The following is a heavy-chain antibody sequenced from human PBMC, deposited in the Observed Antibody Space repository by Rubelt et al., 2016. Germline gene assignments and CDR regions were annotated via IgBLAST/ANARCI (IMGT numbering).Heavy chain of an antibody. D-gene: IGHD6-13*01. V-gene: IGHV1-69*01. J-gene: IGHJ3*02. Sequence: QVQLVQSGAEVKKPGSSVKVSCKASGGTFSSYAISWVRQAPGQGLEWMGGIIPIFGTANYAQKFQGRVTITADESTSTADMELSSMASEDTAVYYCARGGAAAADDNDAFDIWGQGTMVTVSS. CDR2: IIPIFGTA. CDR1: GGTFSSYA. CDR3: ARGGAAAADDNDAFDI.